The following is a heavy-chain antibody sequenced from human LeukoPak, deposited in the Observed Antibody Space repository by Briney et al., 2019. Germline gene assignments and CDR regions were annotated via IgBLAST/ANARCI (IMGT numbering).Heavy chain of an antibody. CDR1: GGSISSGDYY. D-gene: IGHD2-2*01. CDR2: IYYSGST. CDR3: ARVDQLNWFDP. Sequence: PSETLSLTCTVSGGSISSGDYYWSWIRQPPGKGLEWIGYIYYSGSTYYNPPLKSRVTISVDTSKNQFSLKLSSVTAADTAVYYCARVDQLNWFDPWGQGTLVTVSS. J-gene: IGHJ5*02. V-gene: IGHV4-30-4*08.